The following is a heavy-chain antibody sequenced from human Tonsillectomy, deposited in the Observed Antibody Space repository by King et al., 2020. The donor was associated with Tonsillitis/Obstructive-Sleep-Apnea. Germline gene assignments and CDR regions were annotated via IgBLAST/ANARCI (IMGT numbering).Heavy chain of an antibody. Sequence: QLVQSGSELKKPGASVKVSCKASGYTFTNYALNWLRQAPGQGLEWRGWIITNTGNPTYAQGFTGRFFFSLDTSVSTAYLQISSLKAEDTAVYYCARDSNGGFSGYDLDYWGQGTLVTASS. CDR3: ARDSNGGFSGYDLDY. J-gene: IGHJ4*02. CDR2: IITNTGNP. V-gene: IGHV7-4-1*02. D-gene: IGHD5-12*01. CDR1: GYTFTNYA.